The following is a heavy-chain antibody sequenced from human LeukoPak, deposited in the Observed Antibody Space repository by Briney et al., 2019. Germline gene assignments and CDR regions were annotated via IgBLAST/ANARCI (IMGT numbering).Heavy chain of an antibody. CDR2: INPNGAST. J-gene: IGHJ4*02. CDR3: ARGGLSDIALVSARLSIDC. V-gene: IGHV1-46*01. CDR1: GYTFTNYY. D-gene: IGHD2-8*01. Sequence: ASVKVSCKASGYTFTNYYIHWVRQAPGQGLEWVGIINPNGASTFYAQKFQDRVTMTRDTSTSTGYMELGSLTSEDTAVYSCARGGLSDIALVSARLSIDCWGQGTLVTVSS.